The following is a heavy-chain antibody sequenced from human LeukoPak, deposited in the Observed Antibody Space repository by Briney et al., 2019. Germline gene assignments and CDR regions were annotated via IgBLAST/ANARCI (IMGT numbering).Heavy chain of an antibody. CDR1: GGSISSYY. J-gene: IGHJ5*02. Sequence: SETLSLTCTVSGGSISSYYWGWIRQPPGKGLEWIGSIYYSGSTYYNPSLKSRVTISVDTSKNQFSLKLSSVTAADTAVYYCASIPEFGYSSSCLDPWGQGTLVTVSS. CDR3: ASIPEFGYSSSCLDP. D-gene: IGHD6-13*01. V-gene: IGHV4-39*07. CDR2: IYYSGST.